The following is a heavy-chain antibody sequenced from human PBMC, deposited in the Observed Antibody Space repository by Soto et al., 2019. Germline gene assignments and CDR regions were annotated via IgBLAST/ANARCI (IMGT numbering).Heavy chain of an antibody. Sequence: EVQLVESGGGLVQPGGSLRLSCSASGFTFSSYAMHWVRQAPGKGLEYVSAISSNGGSTYYADSVKGRFTISRDNSKNTLYLQMSSLRAEDTAVYYCVKDLDSSSSWSVYWGQGTLVTVSS. CDR2: ISSNGGST. V-gene: IGHV3-64D*08. CDR1: GFTFSSYA. D-gene: IGHD6-6*01. CDR3: VKDLDSSSSWSVY. J-gene: IGHJ4*02.